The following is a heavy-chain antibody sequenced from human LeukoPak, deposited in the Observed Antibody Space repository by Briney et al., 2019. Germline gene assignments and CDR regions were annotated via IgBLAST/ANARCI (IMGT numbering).Heavy chain of an antibody. J-gene: IGHJ5*02. CDR3: ARDNSGSYEDWFDP. D-gene: IGHD1-26*01. CDR1: GSIFSSYS. Sequence: GGSLRLSCAASGSIFSSYSMNWVRQAPGKGLEWVSSISSSSSYIYYADSVKGRFTISRDNAKNSLYLQMNSLRAEDTAVYYCARDNSGSYEDWFDPWGQGTLVTVSS. CDR2: ISSSSSYI. V-gene: IGHV3-21*01.